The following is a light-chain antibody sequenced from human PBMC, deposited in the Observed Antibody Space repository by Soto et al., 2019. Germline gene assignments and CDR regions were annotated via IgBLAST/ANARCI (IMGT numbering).Light chain of an antibody. CDR1: QSLFYSSSNKNY. J-gene: IGKJ1*01. CDR2: WAS. CDR3: QQYYSTPWT. V-gene: IGKV4-1*01. Sequence: DIVMTQSPDSLAVSLGERATINCKSSQSLFYSSSNKNYLAWYQQKPGQPPKLLIYWASTRESGVPDRFSGSGSGTDFTLTISSLQAEDVAVYYCQQYYSTPWTFDQGTKVEIK.